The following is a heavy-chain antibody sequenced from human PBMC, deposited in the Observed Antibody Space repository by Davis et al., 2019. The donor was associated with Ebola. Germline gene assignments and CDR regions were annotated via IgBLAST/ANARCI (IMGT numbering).Heavy chain of an antibody. CDR1: GYTFTSYA. CDR3: ARERSIVLVPTAMDY. V-gene: IGHV7-4-1*02. CDR2: INTKTGNP. Sequence: ASVHVSCKASGYTFTSYAMNWVRQAPGQGLEWMGCINTKTGNPTYAQGFTGRFVFSLDTSVSTANLQISSLKAEDTAVYYCARERSIVLVPTAMDYWGQGTLVTVSS. D-gene: IGHD2-2*01. J-gene: IGHJ4*02.